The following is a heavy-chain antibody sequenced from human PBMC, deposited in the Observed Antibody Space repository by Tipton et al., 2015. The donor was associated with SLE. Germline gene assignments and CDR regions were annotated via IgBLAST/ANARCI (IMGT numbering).Heavy chain of an antibody. J-gene: IGHJ4*02. CDR2: IYYSGST. V-gene: IGHV4-59*08. CDR3: AGTDETGGSPIVATTRVDY. Sequence: TLSLTCTVPGGSISSYYWSWIRQPPGKGLEWIGYIYYSGSTNYNPSLKSRVTISVDTSKNQFSLKLSSVTAADTAVYYCAGTDETGGSPIVATTRVDYWGQGTLVTVSS. CDR1: GGSISSYY. D-gene: IGHD5-12*01.